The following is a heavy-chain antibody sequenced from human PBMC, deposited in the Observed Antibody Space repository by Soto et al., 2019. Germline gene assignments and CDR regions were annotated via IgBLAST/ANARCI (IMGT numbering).Heavy chain of an antibody. V-gene: IGHV4-59*08. D-gene: IGHD3-3*01. CDR3: ARSYYDFWRGSLMRYMDV. CDR2: IYYSGST. CDR1: GGSISSYY. J-gene: IGHJ6*03. Sequence: SETLSLTCTVSGGSISSYYWSWIRQPPGKGLEWIGYIYYSGSTNYNPSLKSRVTISVDTSKNQFSLKLSSVTAADTAVYYCARSYYDFWRGSLMRYMDVWGKGTTVTVS.